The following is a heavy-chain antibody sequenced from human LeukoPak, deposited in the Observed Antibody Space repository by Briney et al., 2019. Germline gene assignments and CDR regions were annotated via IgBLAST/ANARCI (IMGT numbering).Heavy chain of an antibody. CDR1: GGPFSGYY. CDR3: ARARGDYYDSSGYYSAFDY. V-gene: IGHV4-34*01. CDR2: INHSGSA. Sequence: SETLPLTCAVYGGPFSGYYWSWIRQPPGKGLEWIGEINHSGSANYNPSLKSRVTISVDMSKNQFSLKLSSVTAADTAVYYCARARGDYYDSSGYYSAFDYWGQGTLVTVSS. D-gene: IGHD3-22*01. J-gene: IGHJ4*02.